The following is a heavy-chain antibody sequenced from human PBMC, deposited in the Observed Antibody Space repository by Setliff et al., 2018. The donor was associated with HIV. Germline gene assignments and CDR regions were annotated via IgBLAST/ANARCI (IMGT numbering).Heavy chain of an antibody. D-gene: IGHD5-12*01. CDR1: GYTFTTYW. CDR3: ARRSGYDWGGAYYYGMDV. V-gene: IGHV5-51*01. J-gene: IGHJ6*02. CDR2: IYPGDSDT. Sequence: PGASLKISCKGSGYTFTTYWIAWVRQMPGKGLEWMGIIYPGDSDTRYSPSFQGQVTISADKSISTAYLQWSSLKAADTAIYYCARRSGYDWGGAYYYGMDVWGQGTTVTVSS.